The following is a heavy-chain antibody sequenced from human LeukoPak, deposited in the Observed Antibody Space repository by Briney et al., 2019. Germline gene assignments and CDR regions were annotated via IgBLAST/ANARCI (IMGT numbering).Heavy chain of an antibody. Sequence: LRLSCAASGFTFSSYAMSWVRQAPGKGLEWIGYIYHSGSTYYNPSLKSRATISVDRSKNQFSLKLSSVTAADTAVYYCARSRYSSSWSPLDYWGQGTLVTVSS. CDR2: IYHSGST. CDR1: GFTFSSYA. V-gene: IGHV4-30-2*01. CDR3: ARSRYSSSWSPLDY. D-gene: IGHD6-13*01. J-gene: IGHJ4*02.